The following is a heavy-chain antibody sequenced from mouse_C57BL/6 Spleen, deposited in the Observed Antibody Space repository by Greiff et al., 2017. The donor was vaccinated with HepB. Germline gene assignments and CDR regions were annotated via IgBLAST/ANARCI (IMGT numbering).Heavy chain of an antibody. CDR2: IYPGDGDT. V-gene: IGHV1-82*01. CDR3: ATAQATTWFAY. J-gene: IGHJ3*01. D-gene: IGHD3-2*02. CDR1: GYAFSSSW. Sequence: QVHVKQSGPELVKPGASVKISCKASGYAFSSSWMNWVKQRPGKGLEWIGRIYPGDGDTNYNGKFKGKATLTADKSSSTAYMQLSSLTSEDSAVYFCATAQATTWFAYWGQGTLVTVSA.